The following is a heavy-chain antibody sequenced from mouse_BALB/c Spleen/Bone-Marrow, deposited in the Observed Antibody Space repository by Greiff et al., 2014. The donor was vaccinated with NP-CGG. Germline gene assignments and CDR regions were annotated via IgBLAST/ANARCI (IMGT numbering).Heavy chain of an antibody. CDR1: GYTFTSYV. J-gene: IGHJ3*01. V-gene: IGHV1-14*01. CDR3: ASRYCYGSSGDSWFDY. D-gene: IGHD1-1*01. CDR2: IIPYNDGT. Sequence: VQLQQSGPELVKPGASVKMSCKASGYTFTSYVMHWVKQKPGQGLEWIGYIIPYNDGTNYNEKFKGKATMTSDKSSNTAYMELSSLTSEDSAVYYCASRYCYGSSGDSWFDYWGQGTPLTVSA.